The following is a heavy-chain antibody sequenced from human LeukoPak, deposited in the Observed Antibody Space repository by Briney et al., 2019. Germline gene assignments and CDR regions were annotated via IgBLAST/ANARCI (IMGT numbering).Heavy chain of an antibody. J-gene: IGHJ4*02. Sequence: SETLSLTCTVSGGFSCGYYWSWIRQPPGKGREWVGYIYYNGNTFYTPSLERGVTISVDKSKNKFSLKLSSVTAADTAVYYCARVSGCGGDCYYFDYWGQGTLVTVSS. CDR3: ARVSGCGGDCYYFDY. D-gene: IGHD2-21*01. CDR1: GGFSCGYY. CDR2: IYYNGNT. V-gene: IGHV4-30-4*01.